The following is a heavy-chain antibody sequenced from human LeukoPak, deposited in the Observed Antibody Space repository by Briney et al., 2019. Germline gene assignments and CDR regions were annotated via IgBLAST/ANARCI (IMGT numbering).Heavy chain of an antibody. Sequence: QSGGSLRLSCAASGFIFSNYAMSWVSQDPGKGLEWVSAIGGGGSRTYYAVSVRGLFTLSRHDPKHTLYLQMNSLRADDTAVYYCAKWGHYYILTGYYYSHYWGQETLVTVSS. CDR1: GFIFSNYA. D-gene: IGHD3-9*01. V-gene: IGHV3-23*01. J-gene: IGHJ4*02. CDR3: AKWGHYYILTGYYYSHY. CDR2: IGGGGSRT.